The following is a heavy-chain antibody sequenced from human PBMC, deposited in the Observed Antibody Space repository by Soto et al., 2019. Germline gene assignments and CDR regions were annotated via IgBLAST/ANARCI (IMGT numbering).Heavy chain of an antibody. Sequence: EVQLVETGGGLIQPGGSLRLSCAASGFTVSSHYMSWVRQAPGKGLEWVSVIYSGGSTYYADSVKGRFTISRDNSKNTLDLQMNSLRAEDTAVYYCARIQYSYGPADYWGQGTLVTVSS. D-gene: IGHD5-18*01. J-gene: IGHJ4*02. CDR1: GFTVSSHY. CDR3: ARIQYSYGPADY. CDR2: IYSGGST. V-gene: IGHV3-53*02.